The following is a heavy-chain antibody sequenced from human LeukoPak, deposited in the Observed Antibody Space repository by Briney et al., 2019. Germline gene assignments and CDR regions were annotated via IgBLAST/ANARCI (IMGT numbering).Heavy chain of an antibody. CDR2: ISGSSSYI. D-gene: IGHD2-8*02. CDR3: ARDFTRGGVFDY. CDR1: GFTFSGYS. Sequence: GGSLRLSCAASGFTFSGYSMNWVRQAPGKGLEWVSSISGSSSYIYYADSVKGRFTISRDNAKNSLYLQMNSLRAEDTAVYYCARDFTRGGVFDYWGQGTLVTVSS. V-gene: IGHV3-21*01. J-gene: IGHJ4*02.